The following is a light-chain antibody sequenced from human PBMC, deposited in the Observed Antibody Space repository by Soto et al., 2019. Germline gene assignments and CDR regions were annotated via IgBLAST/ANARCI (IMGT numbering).Light chain of an antibody. V-gene: IGLV2-11*01. CDR1: SSDVGGYNY. CDR2: DVS. Sequence: QPVLTHPRSVSGSPGQSVTISCTGTSSDVGGYNYVSWYQQSPGKAPKVIIYDVSKRPSGVPDRLSGSKSGNTASLTISGLQAEDEADYYCCSYAGSYTGVFGGGTQLTVL. J-gene: IGLJ2*01. CDR3: CSYAGSYTGV.